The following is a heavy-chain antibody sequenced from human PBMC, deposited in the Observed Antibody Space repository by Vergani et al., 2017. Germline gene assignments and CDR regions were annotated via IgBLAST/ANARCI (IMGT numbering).Heavy chain of an antibody. CDR2: IDWDDDK. V-gene: IGHV2-70*01. J-gene: IGHJ3*02. CDR3: ARIDRGSYYDLGYDAFDI. D-gene: IGHD1-26*01. Sequence: QVTLRESGPALVKPTQTLTLTCSFSGFSLSTSGMCVSWIRQPPGKALEWLALIDWDDDKYYSTSLKTRLTISKDTSKNQVVLTMTNMDPVDTATYYCARIDRGSYYDLGYDAFDIWGQGTMVTVSS. CDR1: GFSLSTSGMC.